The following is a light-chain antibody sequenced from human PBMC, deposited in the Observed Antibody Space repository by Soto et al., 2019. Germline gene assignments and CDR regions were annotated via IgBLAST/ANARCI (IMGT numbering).Light chain of an antibody. V-gene: IGKV3-11*01. J-gene: IGKJ1*01. CDR3: QQYNNWPRT. CDR1: QSVSNS. Sequence: EIVLTQSPATLSLSPGERVTLSCRASQSVSNSLAWYQQKPGQPPRLLIYDVSNRATGIPARFSGSGSGTEFTLTITSLQSEDFALYYCQQYNNWPRTFGQGTKVDIK. CDR2: DVS.